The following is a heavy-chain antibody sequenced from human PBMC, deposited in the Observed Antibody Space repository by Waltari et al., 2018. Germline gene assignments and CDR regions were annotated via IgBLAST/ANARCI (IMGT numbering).Heavy chain of an antibody. Sequence: EVQLVESGGGLVQPGGSLRLSCAASGSTFSSYSMNWVRQAPGKGLEWVSYISSSSSTIYYADSVKGRFTISRDNAKNSLYLQMNSLRAEDTAVYYCARDWDAAGNWGQGTLVTVSS. CDR3: ARDWDAAGN. V-gene: IGHV3-48*01. CDR1: GSTFSSYS. J-gene: IGHJ4*02. CDR2: ISSSSSTI. D-gene: IGHD1-26*01.